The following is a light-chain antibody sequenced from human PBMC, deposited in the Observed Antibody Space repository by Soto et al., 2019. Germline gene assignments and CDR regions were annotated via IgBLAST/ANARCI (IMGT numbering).Light chain of an antibody. CDR2: EVS. CDR3: SSYTGFIYV. CDR1: ISDVGSYNY. Sequence: QSALTQPASVSGSPGQSITISCTGTISDVGSYNYVSWYQQHPGKAPKLMIYEVSDRHSGISSRFSCSKSGNTASLTISGLQTEDEADYYCSSYTGFIYVCATGTKVT. J-gene: IGLJ1*01. V-gene: IGLV2-14*01.